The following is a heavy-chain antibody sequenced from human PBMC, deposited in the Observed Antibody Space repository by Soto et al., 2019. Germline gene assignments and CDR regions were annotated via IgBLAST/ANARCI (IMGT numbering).Heavy chain of an antibody. J-gene: IGHJ6*02. CDR3: ARGNEDVDV. CDR1: GDIVSSNSAA. CDR2: TYYRSKWNY. D-gene: IGHD1-1*01. V-gene: IGHV6-1*01. Sequence: SQTLSVTWAISGDIVSSNSAALNWIRQSPSRGLEWLGRTYYRSKWNYNYAVSVKSRITINPDTSNNQFSLQLNSVTPEDTAVYYCARGNEDVDVWGQGTTVTVSS.